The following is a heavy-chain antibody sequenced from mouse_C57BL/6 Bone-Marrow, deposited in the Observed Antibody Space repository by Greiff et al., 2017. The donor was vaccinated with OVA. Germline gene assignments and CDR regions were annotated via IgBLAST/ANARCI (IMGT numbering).Heavy chain of an antibody. J-gene: IGHJ3*01. Sequence: EVKLMESGGDLVKPGGSLKLSCAASGFTFSSYGMSWVRQTPDKRLEWVATISSGGSYTYYPDSVKGRFTISRDNAKNTLYLQMSSLKSEDTAMYYCARPLGGSYWGQGTLVTVSA. V-gene: IGHV5-6*01. CDR3: ARPLGGSY. CDR2: ISSGGSYT. CDR1: GFTFSSYG. D-gene: IGHD4-1*01.